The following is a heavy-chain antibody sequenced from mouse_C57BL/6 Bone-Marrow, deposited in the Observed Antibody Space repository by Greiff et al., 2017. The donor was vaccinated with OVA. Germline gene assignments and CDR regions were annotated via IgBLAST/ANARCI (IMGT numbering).Heavy chain of an antibody. V-gene: IGHV5-6*02. Sequence: EVKLVESGGDLVKPGGSLKLSCAASGFTFSSYCMSWVRQTPDTRLEWVATISSGGGYTYYPDSVKGRVTISRDNAKSTLYMQMSSLKSEDTAMYYCARQGKGDFDYWGQGTTLTVSS. CDR1: GFTFSSYC. CDR3: ARQGKGDFDY. J-gene: IGHJ2*01. CDR2: ISSGGGYT.